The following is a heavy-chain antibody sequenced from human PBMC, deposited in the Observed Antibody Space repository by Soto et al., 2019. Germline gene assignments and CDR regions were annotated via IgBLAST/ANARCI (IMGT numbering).Heavy chain of an antibody. V-gene: IGHV4-39*01. CDR1: GGSISSSSYY. J-gene: IGHJ5*02. CDR3: AIQMWVPGAIRCRWFDP. D-gene: IGHD3-3*01. Sequence: SETLSLTCTLSGGSISSSSYYWGWIRQPPGKGLEWIGSIFYLGTTSYDPSLKSRATMSVDTSRNQFSLKLSSVTAADTVLYYCAIQMWVPGAIRCRWFDPWGQGALVTVSS. CDR2: IFYLGTT.